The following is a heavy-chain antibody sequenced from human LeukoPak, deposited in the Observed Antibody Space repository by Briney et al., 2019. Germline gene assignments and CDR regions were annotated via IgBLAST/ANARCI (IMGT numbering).Heavy chain of an antibody. CDR1: GFTFSSYT. Sequence: GGSLRLSCAASGFTFSSYTMNWVRQAPGKGLEWVSCISSSSSSYIYYADSVKGRFTISRDNAKNSLYLQMNSLRAEDTAVYYCARETYYYGSGSSPYGMDVWGQGTTVTVSS. J-gene: IGHJ6*02. CDR3: ARETYYYGSGSSPYGMDV. V-gene: IGHV3-21*01. D-gene: IGHD3-10*01. CDR2: ISSSSSSYI.